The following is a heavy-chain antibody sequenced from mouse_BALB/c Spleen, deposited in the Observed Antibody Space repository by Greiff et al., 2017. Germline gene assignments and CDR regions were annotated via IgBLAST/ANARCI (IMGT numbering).Heavy chain of an antibody. CDR1: GYTFTSYW. Sequence: QVQLQQPGAELVKPGAPVKLSCKASGYTFTSYWMNWVKQRPGRGLEWIGRIDPSDSETHYNQKFKDKATLTVDKSSSTAYIQLSSLTSEDSAVYYCARGGLHYYGLFDYWGQGTTLTVSS. V-gene: IGHV1-69*02. J-gene: IGHJ2*01. CDR2: IDPSDSET. D-gene: IGHD1-2*01. CDR3: ARGGLHYYGLFDY.